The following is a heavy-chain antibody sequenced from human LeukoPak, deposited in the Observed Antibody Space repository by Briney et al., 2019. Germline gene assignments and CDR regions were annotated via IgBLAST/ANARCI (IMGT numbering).Heavy chain of an antibody. D-gene: IGHD3-10*01. V-gene: IGHV1-69*05. CDR2: IIPIFGTA. CDR3: AETYYGSGHNWFDP. CDR1: GGTFSSYA. J-gene: IGHJ5*02. Sequence: SVKVSCKASGGTFSSYAISWVRQAPGQGLEWMGGIIPIFGTANYAQKFQGRVTMTTDTSTSTAYMELRSLRSDDTAVYYCAETYYGSGHNWFDPWGQGTLVTVSS.